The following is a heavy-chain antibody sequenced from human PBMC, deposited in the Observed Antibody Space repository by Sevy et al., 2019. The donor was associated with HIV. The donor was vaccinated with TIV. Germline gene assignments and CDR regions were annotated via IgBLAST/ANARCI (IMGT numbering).Heavy chain of an antibody. J-gene: IGHJ4*02. V-gene: IGHV3-30*18. CDR3: AKASPEDYDYVWGSYRYSPHY. D-gene: IGHD3-16*02. CDR2: ISYDGSNK. Sequence: GGSLRLSCAASGFTFSSYGMHWVRQAPGKGLEWVAVISYDGSNKYYADSVKGRFTISRDNSKNTLYLQMNSLRAEDTVVYYCAKASPEDYDYVWGSYRYSPHYWGQGTLVTVSS. CDR1: GFTFSSYG.